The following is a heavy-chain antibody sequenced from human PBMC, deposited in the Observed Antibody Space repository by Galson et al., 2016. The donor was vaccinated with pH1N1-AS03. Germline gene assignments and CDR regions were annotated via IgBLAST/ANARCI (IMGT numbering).Heavy chain of an antibody. CDR1: GDSVKNHY. Sequence: SETLSLTCIVSGDSVKNHYWSWVRQPAGKVLEWIGRIQISGNMNYNTSHRIRLTMSVDTSKNQFSLKLTSVTATDTAIYYCARLRSSGDLVFESWGQGTLVVVSS. D-gene: IGHD3-3*01. CDR2: IQISGNM. CDR3: ARLRSSGDLVFES. J-gene: IGHJ4*02. V-gene: IGHV4-4*07.